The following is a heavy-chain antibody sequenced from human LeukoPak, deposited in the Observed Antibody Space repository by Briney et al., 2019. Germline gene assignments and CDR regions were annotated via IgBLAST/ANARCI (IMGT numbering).Heavy chain of an antibody. CDR1: GFTFSSYW. V-gene: IGHV3-7*01. CDR3: ARFTRRPFYYFDY. CDR2: IKQDGSEK. J-gene: IGHJ4*02. Sequence: PGGSLRLSCAASGFTFSSYWMSWVRQAPGKGLEWVASIKQDGSEKYYVDSVKGRFTISRDNAKNSLYLQMNSLRAEDTAVYYCARFTRRPFYYFDYWGQGTLVTVSS.